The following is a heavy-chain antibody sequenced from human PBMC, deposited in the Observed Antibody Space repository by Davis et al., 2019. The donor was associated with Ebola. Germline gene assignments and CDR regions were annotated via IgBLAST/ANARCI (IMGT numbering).Heavy chain of an antibody. Sequence: AASVKVSCKASGYTFTSYAMHWVRQAPGQRLEWMGWINAGNGNTKYSQKFQGRVTITRDTSASTAYMELSSLRSEDTAVYYCARDAVQLFNYYFDYWGQGTLVTVSS. CDR2: INAGNGNT. J-gene: IGHJ4*02. V-gene: IGHV1-3*01. CDR3: ARDAVQLFNYYFDY. CDR1: GYTFTSYA. D-gene: IGHD1-1*01.